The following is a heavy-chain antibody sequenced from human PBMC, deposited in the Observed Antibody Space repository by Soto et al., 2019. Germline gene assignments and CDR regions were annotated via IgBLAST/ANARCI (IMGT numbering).Heavy chain of an antibody. J-gene: IGHJ3*02. V-gene: IGHV3-74*01. CDR3: ARVVSKLAAFDI. Sequence: GGSLRLSCAASGFTFSSYWMHWVRQAPGKGLVWVSRINSDGSSTSYADSVKGRFTISRDNAKNTLYLQMNSLRAEDTAVYYCARVVSKLAAFDIWGQGTMVTVSS. CDR1: GFTFSSYW. CDR2: INSDGSST. D-gene: IGHD1-26*01.